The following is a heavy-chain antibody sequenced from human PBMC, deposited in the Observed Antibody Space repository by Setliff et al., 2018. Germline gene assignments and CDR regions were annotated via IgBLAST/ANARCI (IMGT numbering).Heavy chain of an antibody. Sequence: SETLSLTCSVSGGSISGGSYYWGWIRQSPGKGLEWIGSMYYSGSTYYNPSLKGRVTLSVDTTKSQFSLKLTSMTAADTAVYFCARHLLVQGTYHFDYWGQGSPVTVS. CDR3: ARHLLVQGTYHFDY. J-gene: IGHJ4*02. D-gene: IGHD3-10*01. V-gene: IGHV4-39*01. CDR2: MYYSGST. CDR1: GGSISGGSYY.